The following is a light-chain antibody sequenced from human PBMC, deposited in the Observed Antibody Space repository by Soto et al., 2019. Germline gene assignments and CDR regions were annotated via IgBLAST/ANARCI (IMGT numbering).Light chain of an antibody. CDR2: GAS. CDR1: QSISSNY. Sequence: ESVLTQSPGTLSLSPGERVTLSCRVSQSISSNYLAWYQQKPGQAPRLLIYGASTRVTGIPDRFSGSGSGTDFTLTISRLEPEDSAVYYCQQYGSSPTWTFGQGTKVEIK. V-gene: IGKV3-20*01. CDR3: QQYGSSPTWT. J-gene: IGKJ1*01.